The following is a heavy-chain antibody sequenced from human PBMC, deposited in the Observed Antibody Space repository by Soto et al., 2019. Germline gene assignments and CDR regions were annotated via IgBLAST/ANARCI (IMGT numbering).Heavy chain of an antibody. V-gene: IGHV1-69*13. Sequence: SVKVSCKASGGTFSSYAIRWVRQAPGQGLEWMGGIIPIFGTSNYAQKFQGRVTITADESTSTAYMELSSLRSEDTAVYYCVRARIIGLYYYGMDVWGQGTTVTV. CDR2: IIPIFGTS. D-gene: IGHD2-15*01. CDR1: GGTFSSYA. J-gene: IGHJ6*02. CDR3: VRARIIGLYYYGMDV.